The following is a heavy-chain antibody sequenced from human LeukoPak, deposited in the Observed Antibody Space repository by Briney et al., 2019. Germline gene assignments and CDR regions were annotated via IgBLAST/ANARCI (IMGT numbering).Heavy chain of an antibody. CDR3: ASGSYFDY. CDR1: GGSISSYY. CDR2: IYYSGSI. J-gene: IGHJ4*02. D-gene: IGHD2-2*03. V-gene: IGHV4-59*12. Sequence: SETLSLTCTVSGGSISSYYWSWIRQPPGKGLEWIGYIYYSGSINYNPSLKSRVTISVDTSKNQFSLKLSSVTAADTAVYYCASGSYFDYWGQGTLVTVSS.